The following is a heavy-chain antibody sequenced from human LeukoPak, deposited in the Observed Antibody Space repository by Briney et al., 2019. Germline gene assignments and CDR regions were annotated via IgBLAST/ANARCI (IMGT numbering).Heavy chain of an antibody. CDR3: ASEKIVGATGYYFDY. J-gene: IGHJ4*02. Sequence: SETLSLTCTVSGGSISSYYWSWIRQPPGKGLEWIGYIYFSGSTNYNPSLKSRVTISVDTSKNQFSLKLNSVTAEDTAVYYCASEKIVGATGYYFDYWDQGALVTVSS. CDR2: IYFSGST. CDR1: GGSISSYY. D-gene: IGHD1-26*01. V-gene: IGHV4-59*01.